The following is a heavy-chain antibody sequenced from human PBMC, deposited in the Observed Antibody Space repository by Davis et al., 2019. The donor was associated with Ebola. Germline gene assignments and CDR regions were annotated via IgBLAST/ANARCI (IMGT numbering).Heavy chain of an antibody. CDR3: ARDGLREYD. Sequence: MPSETLSLTCAVYGGSFSGYYWSWIRQPPGKGLEWIGYIHYSGDTKSNPSLKSRVTISVDTSKNQFSLKLNSVTAADTAVYYCARDGLREYDWGQGTLVTVSS. J-gene: IGHJ4*02. CDR2: IHYSGDT. D-gene: IGHD4-17*01. V-gene: IGHV4-59*01. CDR1: GGSFSGYY.